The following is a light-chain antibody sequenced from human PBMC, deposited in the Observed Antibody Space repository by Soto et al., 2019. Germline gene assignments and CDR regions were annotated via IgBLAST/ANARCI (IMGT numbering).Light chain of an antibody. Sequence: QSALTQPASVSGSPGQSITISCTGTSSDVGSYNLVSWYQQHPGKAPKFMIYEGSKRPSGVSNRFSGSKSGNTASLTISGLQAEDEADYYCCSYAGSGTFVSGGWTQLTVL. CDR1: SSDVGSYNL. CDR3: CSYAGSGTFV. CDR2: EGS. J-gene: IGLJ2*01. V-gene: IGLV2-23*03.